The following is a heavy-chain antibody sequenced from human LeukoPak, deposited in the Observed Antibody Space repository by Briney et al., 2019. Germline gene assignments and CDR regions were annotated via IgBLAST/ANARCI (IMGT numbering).Heavy chain of an antibody. V-gene: IGHV3-21*01. J-gene: IGHJ4*02. CDR3: AGGPYYYDRSGYLDY. CDR1: GFTFSSYS. Sequence: PGGSLRLSCAASGFTFSSYSMNWVRQAPGKGLEWVSSISSSSSYIYYADSVKGRFTISRDNAKNSLYLQMNSLRAEDTAVYYCAGGPYYYDRSGYLDYWGQGSLVTVSS. D-gene: IGHD3-22*01. CDR2: ISSSSSYI.